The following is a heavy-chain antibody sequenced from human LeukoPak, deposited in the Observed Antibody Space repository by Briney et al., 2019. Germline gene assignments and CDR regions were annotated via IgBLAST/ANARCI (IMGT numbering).Heavy chain of an antibody. CDR3: ARDSDYFDY. V-gene: IGHV1-18*04. CDR2: ISAYNGNT. J-gene: IGHJ4*02. CDR1: GYTFTSYG. D-gene: IGHD3-10*01. Sequence: EASVKVSCKAPGYTFTSYGISWVRQAPGQGLEWMGWISAYNGNTNYAQKLQGRVTMTTDTSASTAYMELSCLRSEDTAVYYCARDSDYFDYWGQGTLVTVSS.